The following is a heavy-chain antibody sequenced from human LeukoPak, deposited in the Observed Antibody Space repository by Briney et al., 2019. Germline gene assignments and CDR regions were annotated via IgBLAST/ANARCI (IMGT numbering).Heavy chain of an antibody. CDR2: INHSGST. CDR1: GGSFSGYY. CDR3: ARGGYVSMVRGAAYGMDV. D-gene: IGHD3-10*01. V-gene: IGHV4-34*01. Sequence: SETLSLTCAVYGGSFSGYYWSWIRQPPGKGLEWSGEINHSGSTNYNPSLTSRVTISVDTSKNQFSLKLSSATAADTAVYYCARGGYVSMVRGAAYGMDVWGKGTTVTVSS. J-gene: IGHJ6*04.